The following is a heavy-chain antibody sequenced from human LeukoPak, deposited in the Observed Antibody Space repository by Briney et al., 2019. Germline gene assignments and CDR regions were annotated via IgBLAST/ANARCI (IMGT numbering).Heavy chain of an antibody. D-gene: IGHD3-22*01. CDR1: GGSISSYY. V-gene: IGHV4-59*12. Sequence: PSETLSLTCTVSGGSISSYYWSWIRQPPGKGLEWIGYIYYSGSTNYNPSLKSRVTISVDTSKNQFSLKLNSVTAADTAVYYCARVFHPGYYYYDSSGYFDYWGQGTLVTVSS. CDR3: ARVFHPGYYYYDSSGYFDY. CDR2: IYYSGST. J-gene: IGHJ4*02.